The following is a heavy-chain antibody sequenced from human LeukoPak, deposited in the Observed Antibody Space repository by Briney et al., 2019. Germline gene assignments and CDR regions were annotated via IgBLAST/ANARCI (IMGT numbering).Heavy chain of an antibody. J-gene: IGHJ6*03. D-gene: IGHD3-10*01. CDR3: AKAGTGGAITMVRGVKGDYYYMDV. CDR1: GFTFSSYA. Sequence: GGSLRLSCAASGFTFSSYAMHWVRQAPGKGLEWVAVISYDRSNKYYADSVKGRFTISRDNSKNTLYLKMNSLRVEDTAVYYCAKAGTGGAITMVRGVKGDYYYMDVWGKGTTVTISS. CDR2: ISYDRSNK. V-gene: IGHV3-30*04.